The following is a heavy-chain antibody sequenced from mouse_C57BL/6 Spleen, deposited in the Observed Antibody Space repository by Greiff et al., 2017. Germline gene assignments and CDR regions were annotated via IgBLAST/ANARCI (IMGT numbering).Heavy chain of an antibody. D-gene: IGHD1-1*01. V-gene: IGHV1-81*01. CDR1: GYTFTSYG. J-gene: IGHJ2*01. CDR2: IYPRSGNT. CDR3: ARGDITTVVATNY. Sequence: VQLQQSGAELARPGASVKLSCKASGYTFTSYGISWVKQRPGQGLEWIGEIYPRSGNTYYNEKFKGKATLTADKSSSTAYMELRSLTSEDSAVYFCARGDITTVVATNYWGQGTTLTVSS.